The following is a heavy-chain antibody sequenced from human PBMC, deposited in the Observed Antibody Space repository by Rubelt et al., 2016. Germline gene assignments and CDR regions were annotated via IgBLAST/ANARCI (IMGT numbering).Heavy chain of an antibody. CDR3: VRPQTGDLDAFEV. D-gene: IGHD7-27*01. CDR2: VNGDGSSA. CDR1: GLTVSSNY. J-gene: IGHJ3*01. Sequence: EVQLVESGGGLIQPGGSLRLSCAASGLTVSSNYMTWVRQVPGKGLEWVSRVNGDGSSATYADSVRGRFTLSRDNAKNMVHLEMNSLRVEVSGIYYCVRPQTGDLDAFEVWGQGTMVTVSS. V-gene: IGHV3-74*02.